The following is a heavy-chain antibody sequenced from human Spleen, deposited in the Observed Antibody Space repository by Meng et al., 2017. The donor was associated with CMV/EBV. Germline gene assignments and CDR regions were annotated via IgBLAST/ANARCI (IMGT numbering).Heavy chain of an antibody. Sequence: QITLKESGSTLVKPTQTLTLTFTFSGFSLSTSGVGVGWIRQPPGKALEWLALIYWDDDKRYSPSLKSRLTITKDTSKNQVVLTMTNMDPVDTATYYCAHRSDFWSGYDSFDYWGQGTLVTVSS. J-gene: IGHJ4*02. CDR3: AHRSDFWSGYDSFDY. V-gene: IGHV2-5*02. CDR1: GFSLSTSGVG. CDR2: IYWDDDK. D-gene: IGHD3-3*01.